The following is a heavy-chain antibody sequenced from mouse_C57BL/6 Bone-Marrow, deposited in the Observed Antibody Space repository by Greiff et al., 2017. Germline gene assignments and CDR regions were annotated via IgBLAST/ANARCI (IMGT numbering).Heavy chain of an antibody. CDR3: ARYYYGSSYAMDY. CDR1: GYTFTSYW. J-gene: IGHJ4*01. V-gene: IGHV1-53*01. D-gene: IGHD1-1*01. CDR2: INPSNGGT. Sequence: QVQLQQPGTELVKPGASVKLTCKASGYTFTSYWMHWVKQRPGQGLEWIGNINPSNGGTNYNEKFKSKATLTVDKSSSTAYMQLISLTSEDSAVYYCARYYYGSSYAMDYWGQGTSVTVSS.